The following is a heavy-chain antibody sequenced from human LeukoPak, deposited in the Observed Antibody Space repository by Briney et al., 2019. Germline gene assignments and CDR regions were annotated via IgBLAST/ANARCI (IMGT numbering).Heavy chain of an antibody. J-gene: IGHJ4*02. V-gene: IGHV3-23*01. CDR2: ISGSGGTT. CDR1: GITFRDYA. D-gene: IGHD3-22*01. CDR3: AKREYDSSAYPMYPIDY. Sequence: GSLRLSCAVSGITFRDYAMTWVRQAPGKGLEWVSVISGSGGTTYYADSVEGRFVMSRDNSKNTLYLQMNSLRTDDSAVYYCAKREYDSSAYPMYPIDYWGQGTLVTVPA.